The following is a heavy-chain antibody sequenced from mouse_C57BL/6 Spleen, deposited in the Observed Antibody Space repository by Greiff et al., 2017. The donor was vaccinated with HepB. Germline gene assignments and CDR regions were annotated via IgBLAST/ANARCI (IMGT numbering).Heavy chain of an antibody. J-gene: IGHJ2*01. CDR3: ARGGITTWFDY. CDR2: ISYDGSN. D-gene: IGHD1-1*01. V-gene: IGHV3-6*01. CDR1: GYSITSGYY. Sequence: EVQLQESGPGLVKPSQSLSLTCSVTGYSITSGYYWNWIRQFPGNKLEWMGYISYDGSNNYNPSLKNRISITRDTSKNQFFLKLNSVTTEDTATYYCARGGITTWFDYWGQGTTLTVSS.